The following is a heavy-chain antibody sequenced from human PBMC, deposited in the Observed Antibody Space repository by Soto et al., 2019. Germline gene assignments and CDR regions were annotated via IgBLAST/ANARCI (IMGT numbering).Heavy chain of an antibody. V-gene: IGHV3-21*06. Sequence: PGGSLRLSCAASGFTFTRYSMNGVLQAPGKGLEWVSSISSTTNYIYYGDSMKGRFTISRDNAKNSLYLEMNSLRDEDTAVYYCARESEDLTSSFDYWGQGTLVTVSS. CDR2: ISSTTNYI. CDR1: GFTFTRYS. J-gene: IGHJ4*02. CDR3: ARESEDLTSSFDY.